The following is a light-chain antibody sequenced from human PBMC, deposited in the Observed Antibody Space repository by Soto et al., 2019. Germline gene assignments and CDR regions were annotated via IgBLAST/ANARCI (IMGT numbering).Light chain of an antibody. CDR1: SSNIGAGYA. CDR3: QSYDSSLSTSV. Sequence: QSVLTQPPSVSGAPGQRVTISCTGSSSNIGAGYAVHWYQQLPGTAPKLLIYGNYNRPSGVPERFSGSTSGTSASLAITGLQAEDEAHYYCQSYDSSLSTSVFGGGTKLTVL. J-gene: IGLJ2*01. CDR2: GNY. V-gene: IGLV1-40*01.